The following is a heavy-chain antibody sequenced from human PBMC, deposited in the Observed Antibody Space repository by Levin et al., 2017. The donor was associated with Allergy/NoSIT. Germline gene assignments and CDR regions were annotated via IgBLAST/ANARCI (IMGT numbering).Heavy chain of an antibody. D-gene: IGHD6-13*01. CDR3: ARRIATSGTFAFDI. CDR2: ISGRGDFI. Sequence: GESLKISCAGSEFTFSNYQINWVRQAPGKGLEWGSFISGRGDFISTAASVRGRFTTSRDNPKNSVHLQMDSLRVEETAVYYCARRIATSGTFAFDIWGQGTMLIVSS. V-gene: IGHV3-21*01. J-gene: IGHJ3*02. CDR1: EFTFSNYQ.